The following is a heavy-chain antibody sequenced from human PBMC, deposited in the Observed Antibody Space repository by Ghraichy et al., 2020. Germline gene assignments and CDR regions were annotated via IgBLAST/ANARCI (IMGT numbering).Heavy chain of an antibody. D-gene: IGHD2-21*01. CDR2: ISAYNGNT. CDR1: GYTFTSYG. Sequence: ASVKVSCKASGYTFTSYGISWVRQAPGQGLEWMGWISAYNGNTNYAQKLQVRVTMTTDTSTSTAYMELRSLRSDDTAVYYCARDVIRLPVNYYYYGMDVWGQGTTVTVSS. V-gene: IGHV1-18*01. J-gene: IGHJ6*02. CDR3: ARDVIRLPVNYYYYGMDV.